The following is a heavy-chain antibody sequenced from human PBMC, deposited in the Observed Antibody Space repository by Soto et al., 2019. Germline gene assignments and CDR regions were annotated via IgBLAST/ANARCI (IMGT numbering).Heavy chain of an antibody. CDR2: IYYTGNT. D-gene: IGHD6-19*01. J-gene: IGHJ4*02. CDR3: ARLVVAGPRLFDY. Sequence: SETLSLTCTVTGGSISTYYWSWIRQPPGKGLEWIGHIYYTGNTNYNPSLKSRVTISVDTSTSTAYMELSSLRSEDTAVYYCARLVVAGPRLFDYWGQGTLVTVSS. CDR1: GGSISTYY. V-gene: IGHV4-59*13.